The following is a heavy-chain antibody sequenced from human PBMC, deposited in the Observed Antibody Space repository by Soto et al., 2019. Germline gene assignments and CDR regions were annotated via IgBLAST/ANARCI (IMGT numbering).Heavy chain of an antibody. CDR2: IYWDDDE. J-gene: IGHJ4*02. V-gene: IGHV2-5*02. CDR1: GFSLTTAGVG. CDR3: AHSRNLITEDAQVGDFDY. D-gene: IGHD3-10*01. Sequence: QINLKESGPTPVKPTQTLTLTCSFSGFSLTTAGVGVGWVRQSPGEALEWLALIYWDDDERYSPSLKTRLTITTDTSKNKVVLKMTNMAPVDTATYYCAHSRNLITEDAQVGDFDYWGQGTLVTVSS.